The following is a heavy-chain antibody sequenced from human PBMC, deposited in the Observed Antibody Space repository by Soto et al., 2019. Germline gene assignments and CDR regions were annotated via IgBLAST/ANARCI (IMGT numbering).Heavy chain of an antibody. V-gene: IGHV1-2*02. CDR2: INPYSGDT. Sequence: ASVKVSCKASGYNFIDNYIHWVRQPPGQGLEWMGWINPYSGDTKYEQTFQGRVTIIRDTSISAAYMVLIRLTSDDTTVYFCVTLVAISATIPVYGFEWFSPWGQGTLVTVSS. J-gene: IGHJ5*02. D-gene: IGHD3-10*01. CDR1: GYNFIDNY. CDR3: VTLVAISATIPVYGFEWFSP.